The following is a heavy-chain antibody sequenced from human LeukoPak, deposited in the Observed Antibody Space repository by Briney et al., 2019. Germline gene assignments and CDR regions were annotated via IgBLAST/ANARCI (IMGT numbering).Heavy chain of an antibody. CDR2: INPSGGST. D-gene: IGHD5-12*01. Sequence: GASVKVSCKASGYTFTSYYMHWVRQAPGQGLEWMGIINPSGGSTSYAQKFQGRVTMARDTSTSTVYMELSSLRSEDTAAYYCARHTDQKYSGYDYPYFDYWGQGTLVTVSS. CDR3: ARHTDQKYSGYDYPYFDY. CDR1: GYTFTSYY. J-gene: IGHJ4*02. V-gene: IGHV1-46*01.